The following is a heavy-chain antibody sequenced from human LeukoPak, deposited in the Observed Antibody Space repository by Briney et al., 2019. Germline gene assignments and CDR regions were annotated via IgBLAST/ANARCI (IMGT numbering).Heavy chain of an antibody. Sequence: GGSLRLSCAASGFTFTSYAMSWVCQAPGKGLEWVSAISGSGGSTYHADSVKGRFTISRDNSKNTLYLQMNSLRAEDTAVYYCAKMGVVAARPGTFDYWGQGTLVTVSS. D-gene: IGHD6-6*01. CDR2: ISGSGGST. J-gene: IGHJ4*02. CDR3: AKMGVVAARPGTFDY. V-gene: IGHV3-23*01. CDR1: GFTFTSYA.